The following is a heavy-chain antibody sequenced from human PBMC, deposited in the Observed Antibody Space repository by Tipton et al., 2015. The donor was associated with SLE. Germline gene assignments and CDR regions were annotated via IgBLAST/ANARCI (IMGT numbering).Heavy chain of an antibody. J-gene: IGHJ5*02. CDR1: GYTFPGYY. CDR2: INPNSGGT. D-gene: IGHD1-26*01. Sequence: QVQLVQSGAEVKKPGASVKVSCKASGYTFPGYYMHWVRQAPGQGLEWMGWINPNSGGTNYAQKFQGRVTMTRDTSISTAYMELSRLRSDDTAVYYCAGTIVGATRGGWFDPWGQGTLVTVSS. CDR3: AGTIVGATRGGWFDP. V-gene: IGHV1-2*02.